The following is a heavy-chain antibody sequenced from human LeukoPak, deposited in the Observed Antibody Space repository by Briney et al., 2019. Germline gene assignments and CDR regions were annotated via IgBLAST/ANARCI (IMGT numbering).Heavy chain of an antibody. J-gene: IGHJ4*02. CDR2: IYYSGST. CDR1: GGSISSHY. V-gene: IGHV4-59*11. Sequence: PSETLSLTCTVSGGSISSHYWSWIRQPPGKGLEWIGYIYYSGSTNYNPSLKSRVNISVDTSKNQFSLKLSSVTAADTAVYYCARLYLAAAGHPFDYWGQGTLVTVSS. D-gene: IGHD6-13*01. CDR3: ARLYLAAAGHPFDY.